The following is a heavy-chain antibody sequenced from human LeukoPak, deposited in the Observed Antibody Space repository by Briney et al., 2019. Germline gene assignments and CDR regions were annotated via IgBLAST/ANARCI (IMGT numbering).Heavy chain of an antibody. CDR3: AKGGSGRNYYYYYMDV. CDR1: GFTFSSYA. CDR2: ISGSGGST. Sequence: PGGSLRLSCAASGFTFSSYAMSWVRQAPGKGLEWVSAISGSGGSTYYADSVKGRFTISRDNSKNTLYLRMNSLRAEDTAVYYCAKGGSGRNYYYYYMDVWGKGTTVTVSS. D-gene: IGHD1-26*01. V-gene: IGHV3-23*01. J-gene: IGHJ6*03.